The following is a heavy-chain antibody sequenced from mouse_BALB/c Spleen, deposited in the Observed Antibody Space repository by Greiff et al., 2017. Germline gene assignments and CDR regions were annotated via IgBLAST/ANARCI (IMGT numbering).Heavy chain of an antibody. D-gene: IGHD1-2*01. J-gene: IGHJ3*01. V-gene: IGHV1S81*02. CDR3: TREVVTTATAWFAF. CDR2: INPSNGGT. Sequence: QVHVKQPGAELVKPGASVKLSCKASGYTFTSYYMYWVKQRPGQGLEWIGGINPSNGGTNFNEKFKSKATLTVDKSSSTAYMHLSSLTSEDSAVYYCTREVVTTATAWFAFWGQGTLVTVSA. CDR1: GYTFTSYY.